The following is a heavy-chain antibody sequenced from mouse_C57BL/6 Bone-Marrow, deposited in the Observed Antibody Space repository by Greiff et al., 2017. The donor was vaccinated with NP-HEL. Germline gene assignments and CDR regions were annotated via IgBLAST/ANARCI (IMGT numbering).Heavy chain of an antibody. J-gene: IGHJ4*01. Sequence: VQLQQPGAELVRPGTSVKLSCKASGYTFTSYWMHWVQPRPGQGLEWIGVIDPSDSYTNYNQKFKGKATLTVDTSSSTAYMQLSSLTSEDSAVYYCARDLLAMDYWGQGTSVTVSS. CDR1: GYTFTSYW. CDR2: IDPSDSYT. CDR3: ARDLLAMDY. D-gene: IGHD2-1*01. V-gene: IGHV1-59*01.